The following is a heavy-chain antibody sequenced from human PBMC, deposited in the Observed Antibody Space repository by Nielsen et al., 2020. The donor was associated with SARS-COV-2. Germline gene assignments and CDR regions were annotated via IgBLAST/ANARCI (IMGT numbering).Heavy chain of an antibody. Sequence: GESLKISCAASGFTFSSYSMNWVRQAPGKGLEWVSYISSSSSTIYYADSVKGRFTISRDNAKNSLYLQMNSLRAEDTAVYYCARDRARRYGDYDTGSPVDYWGQGTLVTVSS. CDR1: GFTFSSYS. CDR2: ISSSSSTI. V-gene: IGHV3-48*04. D-gene: IGHD4-17*01. CDR3: ARDRARRYGDYDTGSPVDY. J-gene: IGHJ4*02.